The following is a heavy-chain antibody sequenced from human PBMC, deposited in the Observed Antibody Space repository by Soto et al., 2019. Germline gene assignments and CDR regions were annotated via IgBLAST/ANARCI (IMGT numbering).Heavy chain of an antibody. CDR1: GFTFSSYA. J-gene: IGHJ6*02. V-gene: IGHV3-30-3*01. Sequence: LRLSCAASGFTFSSYAMHWVRQAPGKGLEWVAVISYDGSNKYYADSVKGRFTISRDNSKSTLYLQMNSLRAEDTALYYCAKGRSYYYYYGVDVWGQGTTVTVSS. CDR2: ISYDGSNK. CDR3: AKGRSYYYYYGVDV.